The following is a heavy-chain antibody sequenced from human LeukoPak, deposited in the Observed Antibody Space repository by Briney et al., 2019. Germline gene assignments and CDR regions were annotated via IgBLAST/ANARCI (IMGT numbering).Heavy chain of an antibody. Sequence: SETLSLTCAVYGGSFSGYNWSWIRQPPGKGLEWIGFIHYSGSTNHNPPLKSRVAISVDTSKNQFSLNLSSVTAADTAVYYCAREVRGYDTYGMDVWGQGTTVTVSS. CDR1: GGSFSGYN. J-gene: IGHJ6*02. D-gene: IGHD5-12*01. CDR2: IHYSGST. CDR3: AREVRGYDTYGMDV. V-gene: IGHV4-34*11.